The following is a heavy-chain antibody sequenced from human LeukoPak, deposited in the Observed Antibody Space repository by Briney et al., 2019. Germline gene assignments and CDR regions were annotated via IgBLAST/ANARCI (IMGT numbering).Heavy chain of an antibody. CDR3: ARVLAAAGNNWFDP. J-gene: IGHJ5*02. V-gene: IGHV4-30-4*07. CDR2: IYYTGNT. D-gene: IGHD6-13*01. Sequence: SQTLSLTCAVSGGSISSGGYSWSWIRQPPGKAMEFIAYIYYTGNTYFNPSLKSRVTISVDTSKNQFSLKLSSVTAADTAVYYCARVLAAAGNNWFDPWGQGTLVTVSS. CDR1: GGSISSGGYS.